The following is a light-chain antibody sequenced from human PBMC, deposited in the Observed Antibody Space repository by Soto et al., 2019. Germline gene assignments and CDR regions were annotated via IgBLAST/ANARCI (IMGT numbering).Light chain of an antibody. Sequence: QSVLTQPPSVSGAPGQRVTISCTGSSSNIGTSYDVHWYQQVPGTAPKLLIYGNNNRPSGVPDRFSGSKSGTSASLAITGVQAEDEADYYCQSYDSSLRGDVFGAGTKLTVL. J-gene: IGLJ1*01. V-gene: IGLV1-40*01. CDR1: SSNIGTSYD. CDR3: QSYDSSLRGDV. CDR2: GNN.